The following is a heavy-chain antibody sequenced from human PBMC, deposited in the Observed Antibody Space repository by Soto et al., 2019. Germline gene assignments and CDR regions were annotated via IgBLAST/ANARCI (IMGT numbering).Heavy chain of an antibody. CDR3: ARGSGEQQPWGLYYYYGMDV. J-gene: IGHJ6*02. Sequence: GGSLRLSCAASGFTFSSYAMHWVRQAPGKGLEWVAVISYDGSNKYYADSVKGRFTISRDNSKNTLYLQMNSLRAEDTAVYYCARGSGEQQPWGLYYYYGMDVWGQGTTVTVSS. D-gene: IGHD6-13*01. V-gene: IGHV3-30-3*01. CDR2: ISYDGSNK. CDR1: GFTFSSYA.